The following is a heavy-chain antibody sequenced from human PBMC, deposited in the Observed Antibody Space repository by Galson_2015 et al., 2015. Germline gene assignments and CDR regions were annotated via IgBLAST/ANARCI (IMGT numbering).Heavy chain of an antibody. CDR1: GFTFGDYA. CDR2: IRRKAYGGTT. V-gene: IGHV3-49*04. Sequence: SLRLSCAASGFTFGDYAMSWVRQAPGKGLGWVGFIRRKAYGGTTEYAASVKGRFTISRDDSKSIAYLQMNSLKTEDTAVYYCTRDLLVTGTLYYFDYWGQGTLVTVSS. CDR3: TRDLLVTGTLYYFDY. J-gene: IGHJ4*02. D-gene: IGHD1-20*01.